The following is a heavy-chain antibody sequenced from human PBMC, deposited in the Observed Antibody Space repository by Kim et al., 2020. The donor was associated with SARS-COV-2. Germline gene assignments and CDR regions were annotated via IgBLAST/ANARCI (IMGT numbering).Heavy chain of an antibody. V-gene: IGHV3-48*02. CDR2: ISSSSSTI. CDR1: GFTFSSYS. Sequence: GGSLRLSCAASGFTFSSYSMNWVRQDPGKGLEWVSYISSSSSTIYYADSVKGRFTISRDNAKNSLYLQMNSLRDEDTAVYYCARDRAPSTDWNYDWFDPWGQGTLVTVSS. D-gene: IGHD1-7*01. CDR3: ARDRAPSTDWNYDWFDP. J-gene: IGHJ5*02.